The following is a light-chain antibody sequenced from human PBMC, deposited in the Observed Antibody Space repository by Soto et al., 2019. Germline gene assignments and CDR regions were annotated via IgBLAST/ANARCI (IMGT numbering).Light chain of an antibody. Sequence: DIVMTQSPDSLSVSLGERATINCKSSQSVLSSSNNKNYLAWYQQKPGQPPKVVIYWASTRGSGVPDRFSGSGSGTDFTLTISSLQAEDVAVYYCQHYYSSPLTFGGGPKVEIK. CDR1: QSVLSSSNNKNY. CDR3: QHYYSSPLT. J-gene: IGKJ4*01. V-gene: IGKV4-1*01. CDR2: WAS.